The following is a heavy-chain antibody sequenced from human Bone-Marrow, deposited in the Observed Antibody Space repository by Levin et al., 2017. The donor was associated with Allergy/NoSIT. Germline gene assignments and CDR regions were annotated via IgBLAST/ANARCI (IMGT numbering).Heavy chain of an antibody. J-gene: IGHJ4*02. V-gene: IGHV4-34*01. CDR2: IIHDGST. D-gene: IGHD3-3*01. CDR3: VRGGGLPDY. Sequence: SCAVYGGSFSGYYWSWIRQPPGKGLEWIGEIIHDGSTVYNPSFKSRVTIAADTSKNQFSLKLTSVTAADTAVYYCVRGGGLPDYWGQGTLVTVSS. CDR1: GGSFSGYY.